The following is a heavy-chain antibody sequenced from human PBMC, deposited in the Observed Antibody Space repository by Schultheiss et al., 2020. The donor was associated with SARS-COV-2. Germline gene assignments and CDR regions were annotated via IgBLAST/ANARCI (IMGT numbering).Heavy chain of an antibody. CDR2: ISSNGGST. V-gene: IGHV3-48*02. J-gene: IGHJ4*02. D-gene: IGHD1-7*01. CDR3: ARVGLGESYNWNYVLDY. Sequence: GESLKISCAASGFTFSSYSMNWVRQAPGKGLEYVSAISSNGGSTYYADSVKGRFTISRDNAKNSLYLQMNSLRDEDTAVYYCARVGLGESYNWNYVLDYWGQGTLVTVSS. CDR1: GFTFSSYS.